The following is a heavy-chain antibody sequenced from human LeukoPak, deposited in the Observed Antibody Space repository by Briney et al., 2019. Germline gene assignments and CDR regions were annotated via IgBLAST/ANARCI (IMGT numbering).Heavy chain of an antibody. J-gene: IGHJ3*02. D-gene: IGHD2-15*01. Sequence: SETPSLTCTVSGGSISSSSYYWDWIRQPPGKGLEWIGSIYYSGSTYYNPSLKSRVTISVDTSKNQFSLKLNSVTAADTAVYYCARRCSGGSCYYRIDTFDIWGQGTMVTVSS. CDR2: IYYSGST. V-gene: IGHV4-39*01. CDR3: ARRCSGGSCYYRIDTFDI. CDR1: GGSISSSSYY.